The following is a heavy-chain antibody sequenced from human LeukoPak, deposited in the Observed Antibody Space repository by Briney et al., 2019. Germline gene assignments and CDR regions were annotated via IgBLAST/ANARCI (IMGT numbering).Heavy chain of an antibody. CDR3: ARGRFCSTTARPVLDY. CDR2: IKQDGSDK. J-gene: IGHJ4*02. Sequence: GGSLRLSCVASGFAFSGYWMTWVRQAPGKGLEWVANIKQDGSDKYYMDSVKGRFTISRDNAKNSLYLQMNSLRVEDTAVFYCARGRFCSTTARPVLDYWGQGTLVTVSS. D-gene: IGHD2-2*01. CDR1: GFAFSGYW. V-gene: IGHV3-7*04.